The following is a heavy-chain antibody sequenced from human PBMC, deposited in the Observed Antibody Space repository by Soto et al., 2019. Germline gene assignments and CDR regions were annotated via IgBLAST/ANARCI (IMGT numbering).Heavy chain of an antibody. CDR3: ARSVHGNSSPSPFRRFDP. CDR2: IIPIFGTA. Sequence: SVKVSCKASGGTFSSYAISWVRQAPGQGLEWMGGIIPIFGTANYAQKFQGRVTITADESTSTAYMELSSLRSEYTAVYYCARSVHGNSSPSPFRRFDPWGQGTLVTVSS. CDR1: GGTFSSYA. J-gene: IGHJ5*02. D-gene: IGHD1-1*01. V-gene: IGHV1-69*13.